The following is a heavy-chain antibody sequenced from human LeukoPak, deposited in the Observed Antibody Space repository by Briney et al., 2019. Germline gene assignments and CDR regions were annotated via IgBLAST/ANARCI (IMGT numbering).Heavy chain of an antibody. V-gene: IGHV1-69*04. Sequence: GASVKVSCKASRGTFSSYAISWVRQAPGQGLEWMGRIIPILGIANYAQKFQDRLTITADKSTSTAYMELSSLRSEGTAVYYCARTMVRGVMTFDPWGQGTLVTVSS. CDR1: RGTFSSYA. CDR2: IIPILGIA. D-gene: IGHD3-10*01. J-gene: IGHJ5*02. CDR3: ARTMVRGVMTFDP.